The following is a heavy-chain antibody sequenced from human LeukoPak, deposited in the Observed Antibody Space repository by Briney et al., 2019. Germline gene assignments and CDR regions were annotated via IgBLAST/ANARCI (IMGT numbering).Heavy chain of an antibody. CDR2: IYYSGST. CDR3: ARSKGGYGASFDY. CDR1: GGSISSYY. Sequence: SETLSLTCTVSGGSISSYYWSWIRQPPGKGLEWIGYIYYSGSTNYNPSLKSRVTISVDTSKNQFSLKLSSVTAADTAVYYCARSKGGYGASFDYWGQGTLVTVSP. V-gene: IGHV4-59*01. J-gene: IGHJ4*02. D-gene: IGHD5-12*01.